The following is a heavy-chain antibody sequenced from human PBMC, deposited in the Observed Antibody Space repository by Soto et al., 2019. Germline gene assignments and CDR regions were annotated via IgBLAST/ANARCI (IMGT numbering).Heavy chain of an antibody. V-gene: IGHV4-59*08. CDR3: AIHPRILYYGNYYYMDV. CDR2: IYYSGST. CDR1: GGSISSYY. D-gene: IGHD2-8*01. J-gene: IGHJ6*03. Sequence: SETLSLTCTVSGGSISSYYWSWIRQPPGKGLEWIGYIYYSGSTNYNPSLKSRVTISVDTSKNQFSLKLSSVTAADTAVYYCAIHPRILYYGNYYYMDVWGKGTTVTVSS.